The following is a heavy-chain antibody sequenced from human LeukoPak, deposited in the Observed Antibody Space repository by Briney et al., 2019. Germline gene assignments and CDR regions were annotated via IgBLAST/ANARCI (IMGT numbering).Heavy chain of an antibody. J-gene: IGHJ5*02. CDR2: IYSGGST. D-gene: IGHD2-2*01. CDR3: AKDLVVVVPAAIKGANWFDP. V-gene: IGHV3-53*01. CDR1: GFTVSSNY. Sequence: GGSLRLSCAASGFTVSSNYMSWVRQAPGKGLEWVSVIYSGGSTYYADSVKGRFTISRDNSKNTLYLQMNSLRAEDAAVYYCAKDLVVVVPAAIKGANWFDPWGQGTLVTVSS.